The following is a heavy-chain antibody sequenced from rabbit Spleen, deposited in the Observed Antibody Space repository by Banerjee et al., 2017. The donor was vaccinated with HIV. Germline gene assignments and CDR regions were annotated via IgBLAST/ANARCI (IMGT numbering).Heavy chain of an antibody. Sequence: QSLEESGGDLVKPGASLTPPCSASGFSFFTSDYICWFRQAPGKGLEWISCIVVSSSGFTYSATWAKGRFTCSKTSSTTVTLQMTSLTVADTATYFCARDTASSFSSYGMDLWGPGTLVTVS. CDR2: IVVSSSGFT. CDR1: GFSFFTSDY. V-gene: IGHV1S40*01. J-gene: IGHJ6*01. D-gene: IGHD6-1*01. CDR3: ARDTASSFSSYGMDL.